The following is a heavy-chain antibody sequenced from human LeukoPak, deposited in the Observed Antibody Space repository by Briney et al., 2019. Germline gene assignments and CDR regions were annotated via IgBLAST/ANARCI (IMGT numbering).Heavy chain of an antibody. D-gene: IGHD2/OR15-2a*01. Sequence: SETLSLTCTVSGGSISSSSYYWGWIRQPPGKGLEWIGSIYYGGSTYYNPSLKSRVAISVDTSKNQFSLKLSSVTAADTAVYYCARPRAPVTRISSFDMWGQGTMVTVSS. CDR3: ARPRAPVTRISSFDM. CDR1: GGSISSSSYY. V-gene: IGHV4-39*01. J-gene: IGHJ3*02. CDR2: IYYGGST.